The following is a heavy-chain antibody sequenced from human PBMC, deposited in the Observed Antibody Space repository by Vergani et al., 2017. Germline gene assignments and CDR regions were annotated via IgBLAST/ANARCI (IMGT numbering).Heavy chain of an antibody. Sequence: EVQLVESGGGLVQPGGSLRLSCAASGFTFSSYWMRWVRQAPGKGLEWVANTKQDGSEKYYVDSVKGRFTISRDNAKNSLYLQMNSLRAEDTAVYYCARDLYYCNSSGYWFYYYGMDVWGQGTTVTVSS. D-gene: IGHD3-22*01. V-gene: IGHV3-7*01. J-gene: IGHJ6*02. CDR2: TKQDGSEK. CDR1: GFTFSSYW. CDR3: ARDLYYCNSSGYWFYYYGMDV.